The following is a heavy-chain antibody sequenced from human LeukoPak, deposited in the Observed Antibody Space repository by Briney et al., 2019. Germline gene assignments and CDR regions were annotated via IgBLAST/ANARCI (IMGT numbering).Heavy chain of an antibody. CDR2: IYYSGST. J-gene: IGHJ3*02. Sequence: SETLSLTCTVSGGSISSSSYYWGWIRQPPGRGLEWIGSIYYSGSTYYNPSLKSRLTITVDTSKNQFSLKLSSVTAADTAVYYCVRGYYYDSSGYWVRAFDIWGQGTMVTVSS. CDR3: VRGYYYDSSGYWVRAFDI. D-gene: IGHD3-22*01. CDR1: GGSISSSSYY. V-gene: IGHV4-39*01.